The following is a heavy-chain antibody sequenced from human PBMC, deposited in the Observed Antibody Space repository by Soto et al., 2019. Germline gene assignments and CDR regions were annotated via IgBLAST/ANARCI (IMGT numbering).Heavy chain of an antibody. CDR1: GFSLSNAGLG. CDR2: IFSNDEK. J-gene: IGHJ5*02. V-gene: IGHV2-26*04. D-gene: IGHD6-13*01. CDR3: ASTYSTSWYWFDP. Sequence: QVTVKESGPVLVKPTETLTLTCTVSGFSLSNAGLGVSWIRQPPGKALEWLAHIFSNDEKFYSTSLKSRLTFSKDSXKSQVVLTMTNMDPVDTATYYCASTYSTSWYWFDPWGQGTLVTVSS.